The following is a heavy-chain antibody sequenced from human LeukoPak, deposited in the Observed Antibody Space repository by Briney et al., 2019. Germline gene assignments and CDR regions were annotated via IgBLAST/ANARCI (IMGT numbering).Heavy chain of an antibody. J-gene: IGHJ5*02. CDR3: ARDLRFDP. Sequence: SETLSLTCAVYGGSFSGYYWSWIRQPPGKGLEWIGEINHSGSTNYNPSLKSRVTISVDTSKNQFSLKLSSVTAADTAVYYCARDLRFDPWGQGTLVTVSS. CDR2: INHSGST. V-gene: IGHV4-34*01. CDR1: GGSFSGYY.